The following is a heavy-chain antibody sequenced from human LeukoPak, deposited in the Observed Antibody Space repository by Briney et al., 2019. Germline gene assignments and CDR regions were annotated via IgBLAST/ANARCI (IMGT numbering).Heavy chain of an antibody. CDR1: GFIFSNYG. V-gene: IGHV3-23*01. D-gene: IGHD2-15*01. CDR3: TKNVPGRAIDY. J-gene: IGHJ4*02. Sequence: GGSLRLSCAASGFIFSNYGMSWVRQAPGKGLEWVSGISGSGDNTFYADSVKGRFAISRDNSKSTLYLQMSSLRAEDTATYYCTKNVPGRAIDYWGQGTLVTVSS. CDR2: ISGSGDNT.